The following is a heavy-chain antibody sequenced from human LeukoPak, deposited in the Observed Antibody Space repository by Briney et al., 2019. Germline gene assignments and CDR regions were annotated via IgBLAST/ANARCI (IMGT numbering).Heavy chain of an antibody. D-gene: IGHD4/OR15-4a*01. CDR3: ARRAGAYSHPYDY. V-gene: IGHV3-53*01. J-gene: IGHJ4*02. CDR1: GFTVSSSY. Sequence: GGSLRLSCAASGFTVSSSYMSWVRQAPGKGLEWVSVIYSGGSTYYADSVKRRFTISRDNSKNILYLQMNSLRAEDTAVYYCARRAGAYSHPYDYWGQGTLVTVSS. CDR2: IYSGGST.